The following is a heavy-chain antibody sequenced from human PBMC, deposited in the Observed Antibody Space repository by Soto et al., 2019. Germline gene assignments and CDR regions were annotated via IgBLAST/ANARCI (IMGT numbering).Heavy chain of an antibody. CDR3: WKNRYFDSSGGGSY. CDR2: ISYDGSNK. CDR1: GFTFSSYG. Sequence: QVQLVESGGGVVQPGRSLRLSCAASGFTFSSYGMHWVRQAPGKGLEWVAVISYDGSNKYYADSVKGRFTISRDKSKKPLYLEMNSLRAEDTACYYCWKNRYFDSSGGGSYWGQGTLVTLSS. V-gene: IGHV3-30*18. D-gene: IGHD3-22*01. J-gene: IGHJ4*02.